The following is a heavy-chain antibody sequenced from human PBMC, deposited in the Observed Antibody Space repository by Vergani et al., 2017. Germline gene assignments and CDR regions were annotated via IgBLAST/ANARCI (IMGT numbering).Heavy chain of an antibody. D-gene: IGHD2-2*01. J-gene: IGHJ3*02. V-gene: IGHV1-8*01. Sequence: QVQLVQSGAEVKKPGASVKVSCKASGYTFSSYDINWVRQATGQGLEWMGWMNPNSGNTGYAQKLQGRVTMTRNTSIRTAYMELSSLRSEDTAVYYCAIGFPYCSSTSCSNDAFDIWGQGTMVTVSS. CDR2: MNPNSGNT. CDR1: GYTFSSYD. CDR3: AIGFPYCSSTSCSNDAFDI.